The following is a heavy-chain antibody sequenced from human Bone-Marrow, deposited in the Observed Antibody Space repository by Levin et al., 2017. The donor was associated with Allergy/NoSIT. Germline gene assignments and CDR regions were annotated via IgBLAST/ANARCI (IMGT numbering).Heavy chain of an antibody. J-gene: IGHJ3*02. Sequence: SETLSLTCAISGDSVTTNNVAWNWIRQSPSRGLEWLGRTYYRSGWYNDYAVSVKSRITVNADTSKNQFSLQMMSVSPEDTAVYYCVRGQFSGFDIWGQGTMVTVSS. D-gene: IGHD1-26*01. CDR3: VRGQFSGFDI. CDR2: TYYRSGWYN. V-gene: IGHV6-1*01. CDR1: GDSVTTNNVA.